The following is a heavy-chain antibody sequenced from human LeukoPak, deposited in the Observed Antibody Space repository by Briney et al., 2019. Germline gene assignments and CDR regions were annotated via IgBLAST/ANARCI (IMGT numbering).Heavy chain of an antibody. Sequence: PSETLSLTCTVSGDSVSSGSYYWSWIRQPPGKGLEWVGYIYYSGSTNYNPSLKSRVTISVDTSKNQFSLKLSSVTAADTAVYYCARGGSVVVPAAISWFDPWGQGTLVTVSS. D-gene: IGHD2-2*01. CDR2: IYYSGST. CDR3: ARGGSVVVPAAISWFDP. V-gene: IGHV4-61*01. J-gene: IGHJ5*02. CDR1: GDSVSSGSYY.